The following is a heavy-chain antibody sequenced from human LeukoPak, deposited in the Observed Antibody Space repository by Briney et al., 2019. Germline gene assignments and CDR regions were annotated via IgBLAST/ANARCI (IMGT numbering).Heavy chain of an antibody. V-gene: IGHV1-18*01. CDR2: ISAYNGDT. CDR1: IYTFTNYG. J-gene: IGHJ4*02. Sequence: ASVKVSCKASIYTFTNYGLSWVRQAPGQGLEWMGWISAYNGDTQYPKKFQGRVTMTRDTSTNTAYMELRSLRSDDTAVYYCARDLNSRLKTDSWGQGTLVTVS. CDR3: ARDLNSRLKTDS. D-gene: IGHD6-25*01.